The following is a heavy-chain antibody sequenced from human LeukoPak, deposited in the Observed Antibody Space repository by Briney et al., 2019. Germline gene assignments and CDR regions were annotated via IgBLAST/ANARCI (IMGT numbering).Heavy chain of an antibody. Sequence: GGSLRLSCAASGFTFSSYGMHWVRQAPGKGLEWVAVISYDGSNKYYADSVKGRFTISRDNSKNTLYLQMNSLRAEDTAVYYCANSRQLLLRLPFDYWGQGTLVTVSS. CDR1: GFTFSSYG. J-gene: IGHJ4*02. CDR3: ANSRQLLLRLPFDY. CDR2: ISYDGSNK. D-gene: IGHD2-2*01. V-gene: IGHV3-30*18.